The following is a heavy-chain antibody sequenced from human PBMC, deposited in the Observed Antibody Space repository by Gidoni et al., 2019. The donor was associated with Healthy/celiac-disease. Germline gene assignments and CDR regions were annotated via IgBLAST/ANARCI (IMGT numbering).Heavy chain of an antibody. J-gene: IGHJ5*02. Sequence: QLQLQASGPGLVKPSETLSLTCTVSGGSISSSSYYWGWIRQPPGKGLEWIGSIYYSGSTYYNPSLKSRVTISVDTSKNQFSLKLSSVTAADTAVYYCARVWDGSGENWFDPWGQGTLVTVSS. CDR3: ARVWDGSGENWFDP. CDR2: IYYSGST. D-gene: IGHD3-10*01. V-gene: IGHV4-39*01. CDR1: GGSISSSSYY.